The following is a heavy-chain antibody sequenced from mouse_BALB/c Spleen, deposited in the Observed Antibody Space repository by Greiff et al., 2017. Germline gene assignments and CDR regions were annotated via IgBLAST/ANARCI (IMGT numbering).Heavy chain of an antibody. J-gene: IGHJ4*01. D-gene: IGHD1-1*01. CDR1: GYSITSDYA. CDR2: ISYSGST. V-gene: IGHV3-2*02. CDR3: ARENYGAMDY. Sequence: EVKLVESGPGLVKPSQSLSLTCTVTGYSITSDYAWNWIRQFPGNKLEWMGYISYSGSTSYNPSLKSRISITRDTSKNQFFLQLNSVTTEDTATYYCARENYGAMDYWGQGTSVTVSS.